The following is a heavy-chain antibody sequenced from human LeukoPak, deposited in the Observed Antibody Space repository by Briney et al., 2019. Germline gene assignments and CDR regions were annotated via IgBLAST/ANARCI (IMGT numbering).Heavy chain of an antibody. Sequence: GGSLRLSCAASGFTFSSYAMHWVRQAPGKGLEWVAVISYDGSNKYYADSVKGRFTISRDNSKNTLYLQMNSLRAEDTAVYYCARGIDYWGRGTLVTVSS. CDR1: GFTFSSYA. V-gene: IGHV3-30*04. J-gene: IGHJ4*02. CDR3: ARGIDY. CDR2: ISYDGSNK.